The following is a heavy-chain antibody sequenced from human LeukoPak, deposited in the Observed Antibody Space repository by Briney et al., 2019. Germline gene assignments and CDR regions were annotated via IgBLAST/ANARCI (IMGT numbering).Heavy chain of an antibody. CDR2: IYYSGST. V-gene: IGHV4-31*03. CDR1: GGSISSGGYY. CDR3: ARSSKDIVVVPAAPTHAFDI. Sequence: PLQTLSLTCTVSGGSISSGGYYWSWIRQHPGKGLEWIGYIYYSGSTYYNPSLKSRVTISVDTSKNQFSLKLSSVTAADTAVYYCARSSKDIVVVPAAPTHAFDIWGQGTMVTVSS. D-gene: IGHD2-2*01. J-gene: IGHJ3*02.